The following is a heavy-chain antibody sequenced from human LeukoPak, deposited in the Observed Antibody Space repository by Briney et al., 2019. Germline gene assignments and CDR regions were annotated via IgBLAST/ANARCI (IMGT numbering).Heavy chain of an antibody. CDR3: ARGPPGYCSGGSCYSYGYYYGMDV. J-gene: IGHJ6*02. CDR2: ISSSSSYI. CDR1: GFTFSSYS. V-gene: IGHV3-21*01. Sequence: PGGSLRLSCAASGFTFSSYSMNWVRLAPGRGLEWVSSISSSSSYIYYADSVKGRFTISRDNAKNSLYLQMNSLRAEDTAVYYCARGPPGYCSGGSCYSYGYYYGMDVWGQGTTVTVSS. D-gene: IGHD2-15*01.